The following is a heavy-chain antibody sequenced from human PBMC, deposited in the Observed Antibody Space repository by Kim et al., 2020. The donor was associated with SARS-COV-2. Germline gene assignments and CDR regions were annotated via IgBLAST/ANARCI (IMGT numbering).Heavy chain of an antibody. CDR3: ARDQGIDY. Sequence: SSRYIYYAGSVKGRFTISRDNAKNSLYLQMNSLRAEDTAVYYCARDQGIDYWGQGTLVTVSS. CDR2: SSRYI. J-gene: IGHJ4*02. D-gene: IGHD2-21*01. V-gene: IGHV3-21*01.